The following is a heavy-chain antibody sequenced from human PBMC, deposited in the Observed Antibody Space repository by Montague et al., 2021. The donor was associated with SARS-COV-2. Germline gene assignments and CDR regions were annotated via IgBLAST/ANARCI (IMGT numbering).Heavy chain of an antibody. J-gene: IGHJ4*02. V-gene: IGHV3-7*01. CDR3: ARSIWFGPFDY. Sequence: SLRLSCAASGFTFSSYWMSWVRQAPGKGLEWVANIKQDGSGKYYVDSVKGRFTISRDNAKTSLFLQMNSLRAEDTAVYFCARSIWFGPFDYWGQGTLVTVSS. CDR2: IKQDGSGK. CDR1: GFTFSSYW. D-gene: IGHD3-10*01.